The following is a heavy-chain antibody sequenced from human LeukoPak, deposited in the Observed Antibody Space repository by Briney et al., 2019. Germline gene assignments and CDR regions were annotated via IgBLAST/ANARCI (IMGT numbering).Heavy chain of an antibody. CDR1: GYTFTNYC. D-gene: IGHD1-7*01. Sequence: ASVKVSCKASGYTFTNYCMHWVRQAPGQGLEWMGLINPSGTTTYAQIFQGRVIMTRDTSTSTMYMELSSLRSDDTAVYYCAKCGETGTTRWFDPWGQGTPVTVSS. V-gene: IGHV1-46*01. J-gene: IGHJ5*02. CDR3: AKCGETGTTRWFDP. CDR2: INPSGTT.